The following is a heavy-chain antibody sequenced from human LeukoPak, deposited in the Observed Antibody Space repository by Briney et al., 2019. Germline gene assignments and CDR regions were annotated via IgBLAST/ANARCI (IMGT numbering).Heavy chain of an antibody. D-gene: IGHD4-17*01. V-gene: IGHV1-2*02. Sequence: ASVKVSCKASGYTFTGYYIRWVRQAPGQGLEWMGWINPNSGATNCVQKFQGRATMSRDTSLTTVYMDLSSLRSDDTALYYCARSPMTTVTTGDYWGQGTLVTVSS. CDR1: GYTFTGYY. J-gene: IGHJ4*02. CDR3: ARSPMTTVTTGDY. CDR2: INPNSGAT.